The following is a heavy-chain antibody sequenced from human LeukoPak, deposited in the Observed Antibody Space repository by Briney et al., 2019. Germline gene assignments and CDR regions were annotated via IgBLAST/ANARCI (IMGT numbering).Heavy chain of an antibody. CDR2: IIPIFGTA. J-gene: IGHJ4*02. Sequence: SVKVSCKASGGTFSSYAISWVRQAPGQGLEWMGGIIPIFGTANYAQKFQGRVTITADESTSTAYMELSSLRSDDTAVYYCARDIRPGSSGYYSFDYWGQGTLVTVSS. CDR3: ARDIRPGSSGYYSFDY. V-gene: IGHV1-69*13. CDR1: GGTFSSYA. D-gene: IGHD3-22*01.